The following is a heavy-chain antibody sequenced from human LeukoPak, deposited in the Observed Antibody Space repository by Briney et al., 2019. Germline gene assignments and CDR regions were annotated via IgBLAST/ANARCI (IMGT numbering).Heavy chain of an antibody. CDR1: GFPFSNAW. Sequence: GGSLRLSCVASGFPFSNAWMNWVRQAPGKGLEWVSYISSSGSTIYYADSVKGRFTISRDNAKNSLYLQMNSLRAEDTAVYYCAELGITMIGGVWGKGTTVTISS. V-gene: IGHV3-48*03. CDR3: AELGITMIGGV. D-gene: IGHD3-10*02. J-gene: IGHJ6*04. CDR2: ISSSGSTI.